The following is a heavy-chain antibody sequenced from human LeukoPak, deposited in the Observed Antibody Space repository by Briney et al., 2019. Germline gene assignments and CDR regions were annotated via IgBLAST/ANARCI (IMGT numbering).Heavy chain of an antibody. D-gene: IGHD3-3*01. V-gene: IGHV4-38-2*01. Sequence: SETLSLTCAVSGYSISSGYYWGWIRPPPGKGLEWIGTIYYSGNTYYNPSLKSRVTIFVDTSKNHFSLKLSFVTASDTAVYYCARQRSNSGYYSNWFDPWGQGTLVTVSS. J-gene: IGHJ5*02. CDR2: IYYSGNT. CDR1: GYSISSGYY. CDR3: ARQRSNSGYYSNWFDP.